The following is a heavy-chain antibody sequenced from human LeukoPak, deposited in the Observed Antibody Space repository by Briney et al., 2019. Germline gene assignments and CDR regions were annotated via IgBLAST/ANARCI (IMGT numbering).Heavy chain of an antibody. CDR2: INPNSGGT. V-gene: IGHV1-2*02. CDR3: ARPYCSGGSCYSDAFDI. D-gene: IGHD2-15*01. Sequence: ASVKVSCKASGYTFTGYYMHWVRQAPGQGLEWMGWINPNSGGTNYAQKFQGRVTMTRDTSISTAYMELRSLGSDDTAVYYCARPYCSGGSCYSDAFDIWGQGTMVTVSS. J-gene: IGHJ3*02. CDR1: GYTFTGYY.